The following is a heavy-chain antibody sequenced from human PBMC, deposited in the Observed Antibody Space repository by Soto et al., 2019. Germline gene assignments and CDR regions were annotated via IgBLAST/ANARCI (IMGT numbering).Heavy chain of an antibody. CDR1: GYTFTSYD. Sequence: GASVKVSCKASGYTFTSYDINWVRQATGQGLEWMGWMNPNSGNTGYAQKFQGRVTMTRNTSISTAFMELSSLRSEDTAVYYCARVSGFSYGDYYYYAMDVWGQGPTVTSP. J-gene: IGHJ6*02. D-gene: IGHD5-18*01. V-gene: IGHV1-8*01. CDR3: ARVSGFSYGDYYYYAMDV. CDR2: MNPNSGNT.